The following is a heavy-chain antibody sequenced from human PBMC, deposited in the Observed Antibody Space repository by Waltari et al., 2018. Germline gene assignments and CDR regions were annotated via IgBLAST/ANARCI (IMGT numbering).Heavy chain of an antibody. CDR3: ARFSVGASYFDY. V-gene: IGHV4-59*11. J-gene: IGHJ4*02. D-gene: IGHD1-26*01. Sequence: QVQLQESGPGLVTPSETLSLTCTVSGGSISSHYWSWIRQPPGKGLEWIGYIYYSGSTNYNPSLKSRVTISVDTSKNQFSLKLSSVTAADTAVYYCARFSVGASYFDYWGQGTLVTVSS. CDR2: IYYSGST. CDR1: GGSISSHY.